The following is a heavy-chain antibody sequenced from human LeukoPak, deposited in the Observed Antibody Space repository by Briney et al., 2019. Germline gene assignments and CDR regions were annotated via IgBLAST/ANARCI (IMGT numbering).Heavy chain of an antibody. CDR3: AVRGYSHGRGDY. V-gene: IGHV1-24*01. D-gene: IGHD5-18*01. J-gene: IGHJ4*02. Sequence: ASVKVSCKVSGYTLTELSMHWVRQAPGKGLEWMGGFDPEDGETIYAQKFQGRVTMTEDASTDTAYMELSSLRSEDTAVYYCAVRGYSHGRGDYWGQGTLVTVSS. CDR2: FDPEDGET. CDR1: GYTLTELS.